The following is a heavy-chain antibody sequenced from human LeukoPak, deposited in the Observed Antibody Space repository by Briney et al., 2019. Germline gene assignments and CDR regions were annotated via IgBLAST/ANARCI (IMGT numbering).Heavy chain of an antibody. CDR3: ASSQQELGYCSGGSCPRYFQH. V-gene: IGHV4-34*01. CDR1: GGSFSGYY. CDR2: INHSGST. D-gene: IGHD2-15*01. Sequence: SETLSLTCAVYGGSFSGYYWSRIRQPPGKGLEWIGEINHSGSTNYNPSLKSRVTISVDTSKNQFSLKLSSVTAADTAVYYCASSQQELGYCSGGSCPRYFQHWGQGTLVTVSS. J-gene: IGHJ1*01.